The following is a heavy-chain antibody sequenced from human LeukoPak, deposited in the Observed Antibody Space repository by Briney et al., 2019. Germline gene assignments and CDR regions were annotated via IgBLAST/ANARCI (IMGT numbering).Heavy chain of an antibody. CDR1: GGTFISYA. CDR2: IIPIFGTA. D-gene: IGHD5-18*01. CDR3: ARGYSYGTYYCYGMDV. V-gene: IGHV1-69*13. J-gene: IGHJ6*02. Sequence: GASVKVSCKASGGTFISYAISWVRQAPGQGLEWMGGIIPIFGTANYAQKFQGRVTITADESTSTAYMELSSLRSEDTAVYYCARGYSYGTYYCYGMDVWGQGTTVTASS.